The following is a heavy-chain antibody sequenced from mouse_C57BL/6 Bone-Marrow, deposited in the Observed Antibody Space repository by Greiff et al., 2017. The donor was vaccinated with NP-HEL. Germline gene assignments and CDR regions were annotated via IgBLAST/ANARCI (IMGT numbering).Heavy chain of an antibody. D-gene: IGHD2-4*01. Sequence: QVQLKQPGAELVMPGASVKLSCKASGYTFTSYWMHWVKQRPGQGLEWIGEIDPSDSYTNYNQKFKGKSTLTVDKSSSTAYMQLSSLTSEDSAVYYCARWDYGDGFAYWGQGTLVTVSA. CDR2: IDPSDSYT. J-gene: IGHJ3*01. V-gene: IGHV1-69*01. CDR1: GYTFTSYW. CDR3: ARWDYGDGFAY.